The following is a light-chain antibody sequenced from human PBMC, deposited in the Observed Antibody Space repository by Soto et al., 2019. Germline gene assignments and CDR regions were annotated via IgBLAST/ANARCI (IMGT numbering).Light chain of an antibody. CDR1: SSDVGLYDY. V-gene: IGLV2-14*01. CDR3: SSYTSSSTLVV. Sequence: QSALTQPASVSGSPGQSITVSCTGTSSDVGLYDYVSWFQQHPGKSPKLIIYEVSHRPSGVSSRFSGSKSGNTASLTISGLQAEDEADYYCSSYTSSSTLVVFGGGTKLTVL. J-gene: IGLJ2*01. CDR2: EVS.